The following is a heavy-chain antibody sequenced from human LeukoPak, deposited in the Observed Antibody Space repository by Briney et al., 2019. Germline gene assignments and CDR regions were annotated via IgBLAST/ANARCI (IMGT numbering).Heavy chain of an antibody. D-gene: IGHD2-2*01. Sequence: PSQTLYLTCTVSGGSISSGGYYRSWIRQHPGKGLEWIGYIYYSGSTYYNPSLKSRVTISVDTSKNQFSLKLSSVTAADTAVYYCARACSSTSCYATLDYWGQGTLVTVSS. CDR2: IYYSGST. J-gene: IGHJ4*02. CDR3: ARACSSTSCYATLDY. CDR1: GGSISSGGYY. V-gene: IGHV4-31*03.